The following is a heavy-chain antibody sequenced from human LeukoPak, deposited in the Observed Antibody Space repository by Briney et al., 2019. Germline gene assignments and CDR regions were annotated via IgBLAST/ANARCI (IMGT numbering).Heavy chain of an antibody. CDR3: ARDPSPFYSGSYLGFDP. Sequence: SETLCLTCAVSGGSPSSYYWSCIRHPPRRRLEWIGYIYYNENTHYTPSLKSRVTISVDTSKNQFSLKLSSVTAADTAVYYCARDPSPFYSGSYLGFDPWGQGTLVTVSS. CDR2: IYYNENT. CDR1: GGSPSSYY. J-gene: IGHJ5*02. V-gene: IGHV4-59*01. D-gene: IGHD1-26*01.